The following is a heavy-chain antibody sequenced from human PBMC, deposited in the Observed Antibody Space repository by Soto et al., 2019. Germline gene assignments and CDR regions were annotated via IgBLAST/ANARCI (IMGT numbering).Heavy chain of an antibody. CDR1: GFTFAKYA. Sequence: GGSLRLSCTASGFTFAKYAMSWFRQAPGKGLEWVGFIKSETYGGTTEYAASVSGRFTISRDDSRKIVYLQMSSLEIEDTAMYYCARAPRGWDNILFFDYWGQGTLVTVSS. CDR3: ARAPRGWDNILFFDY. V-gene: IGHV3-49*03. D-gene: IGHD3-10*01. CDR2: IKSETYGGTT. J-gene: IGHJ4*02.